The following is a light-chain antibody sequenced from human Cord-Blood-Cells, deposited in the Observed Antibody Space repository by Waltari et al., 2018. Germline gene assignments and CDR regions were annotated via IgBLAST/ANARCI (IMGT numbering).Light chain of an antibody. V-gene: IGLV2-23*01. CDR3: CSYAGSSTCV. CDR2: EGS. Sequence: QSALTQPASVSGSPGQSITISCTGTSSDVWSYNLVSWYQQHPGKAPKLMVYEGSKRPSGVSNLLSGSQSGNTASPAISGVQAEDEADYYCCSYAGSSTCVFGGGTKLTVL. CDR1: SSDVWSYNL. J-gene: IGLJ3*02.